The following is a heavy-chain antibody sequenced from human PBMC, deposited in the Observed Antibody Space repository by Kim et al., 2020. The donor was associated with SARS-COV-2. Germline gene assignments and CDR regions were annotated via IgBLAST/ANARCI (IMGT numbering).Heavy chain of an antibody. J-gene: IGHJ4*02. CDR1: GFTFSSYA. D-gene: IGHD6-13*01. CDR2: IGGRGGGT. CDR3: AKDRAIHIAAAALFDY. V-gene: IGHV3-23*01. Sequence: GGSLRLSCAASGFTFSSYAMSWVRQAPGKGLGWVSAIGGRGGGTSYAASVKGRFTISRDNSKNTLYLQMNSLRAEDTAIYYCAKDRAIHIAAAALFDYWGQGTLVTVSS.